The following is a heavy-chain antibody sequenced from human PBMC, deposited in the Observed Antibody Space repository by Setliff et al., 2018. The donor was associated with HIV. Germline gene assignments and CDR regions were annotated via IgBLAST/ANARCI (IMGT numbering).Heavy chain of an antibody. CDR2: IIPILGIA. CDR3: AGAPFRIMSAHYRTLDY. V-gene: IGHV1-69*10. CDR1: GGTFSSYV. J-gene: IGHJ4*02. D-gene: IGHD3-9*01. Sequence: SVKVSCKASGGTFSSYVISWVRQAPGQGPEWMGGIIPILGIANYAQKFQGRVIITADKSTSTAYMELTSLGSDDTAIYFCAGAPFRIMSAHYRTLDYWGQGTLVTVSS.